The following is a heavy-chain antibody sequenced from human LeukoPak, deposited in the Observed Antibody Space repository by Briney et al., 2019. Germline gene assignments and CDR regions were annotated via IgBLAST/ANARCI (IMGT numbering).Heavy chain of an antibody. Sequence: SVKVSCKASGGTFSSYAISWVRQAPGQGLEWMGRIIPILGIANYAQKFQGRVTITADKSTSTAYMELSSLRSEDTAVYYCARDFSWTGDYYYYGMDIWGQGTTVTVSS. CDR2: IIPILGIA. CDR1: GGTFSSYA. V-gene: IGHV1-69*04. CDR3: ARDFSWTGDYYYYGMDI. J-gene: IGHJ6*02. D-gene: IGHD3/OR15-3a*01.